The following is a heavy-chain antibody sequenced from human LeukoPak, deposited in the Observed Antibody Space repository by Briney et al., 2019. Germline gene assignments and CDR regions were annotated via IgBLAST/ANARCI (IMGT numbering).Heavy chain of an antibody. D-gene: IGHD3-22*01. CDR1: GFTFSSYW. V-gene: IGHV3-7*01. J-gene: IGHJ4*02. Sequence: PGGSLRLSCAASGFTFSSYWTSWVRQAPGKGLEWVANIKQDGSEKYYVDSVKGRFTISRDNAKNSLYLQMNSLRAEDTAVYYCARTTYYYDSSGYWVYWGQGTLVTVSS. CDR2: IKQDGSEK. CDR3: ARTTYYYDSSGYWVY.